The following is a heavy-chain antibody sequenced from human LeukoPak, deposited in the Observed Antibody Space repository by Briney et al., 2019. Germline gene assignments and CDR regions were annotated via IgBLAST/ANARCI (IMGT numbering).Heavy chain of an antibody. D-gene: IGHD3-10*01. Sequence: GGSLRLSCAASGFTFSSYEMNWVRQAPGKGLEWVSYISSSGSTIYYADSVKGRFTISRDNSKNTLYLQMNSLRAEDTAVYYCAQKRGGSGSYSAMDVWGQGTTVTVSS. V-gene: IGHV3-48*03. CDR2: ISSSGSTI. J-gene: IGHJ6*02. CDR3: AQKRGGSGSYSAMDV. CDR1: GFTFSSYE.